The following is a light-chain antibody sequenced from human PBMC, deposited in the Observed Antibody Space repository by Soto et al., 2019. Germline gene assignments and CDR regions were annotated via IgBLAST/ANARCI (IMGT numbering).Light chain of an antibody. CDR1: SSNIGAGYD. CDR2: GNS. Sequence: SALAQPPSVSGAPGQRVTISCTGSSSNIGAGYDVHWYQHVPGTAPRLLIFGNSNRPSGVPDRFSGSKSGPSASLAITGLQAEDEADYYCQSYDNSLSGSGVFGTGTKVTVL. J-gene: IGLJ1*01. CDR3: QSYDNSLSGSGV. V-gene: IGLV1-40*01.